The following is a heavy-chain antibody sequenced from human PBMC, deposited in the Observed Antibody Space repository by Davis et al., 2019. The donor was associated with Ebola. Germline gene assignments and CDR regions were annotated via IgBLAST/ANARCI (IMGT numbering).Heavy chain of an antibody. Sequence: GESLKISCAASGFTFSSYWMSWVRQAPGKGLEWVANIKQDGSEKYYVDSVRGRFTISRDYAKNSLYLQMNSLRPEDTALYYCVRDMGVVTAAINYWGQGALVTVSS. V-gene: IGHV3-7*03. D-gene: IGHD2-2*02. CDR1: GFTFSSYW. J-gene: IGHJ4*02. CDR3: VRDMGVVTAAINY. CDR2: IKQDGSEK.